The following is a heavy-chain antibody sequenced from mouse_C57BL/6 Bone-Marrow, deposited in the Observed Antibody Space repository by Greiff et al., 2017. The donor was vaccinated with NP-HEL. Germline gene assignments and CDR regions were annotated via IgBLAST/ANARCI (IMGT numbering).Heavy chain of an antibody. D-gene: IGHD2-1*01. Sequence: QVQLKQSGAELVRPGASVTLSCKASGYTFTDYEMHWVKQTPVHGLEWIGAIDPETGGTAYNQKFKGKAILTADKSSSTAYMELRSLTSEDSAVYYCTKDYGNYEDYAMDYWGQGTSVTVSS. CDR1: GYTFTDYE. CDR3: TKDYGNYEDYAMDY. J-gene: IGHJ4*01. CDR2: IDPETGGT. V-gene: IGHV1-15*01.